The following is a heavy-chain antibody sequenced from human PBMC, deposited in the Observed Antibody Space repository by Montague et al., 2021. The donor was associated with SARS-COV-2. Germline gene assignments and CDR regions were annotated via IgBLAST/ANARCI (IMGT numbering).Heavy chain of an antibody. Sequence: LRLSCAASGFTFGDYAINWVRQAPGKGLEWVASISGDGATAYYAESVLGRFAISRDNSKNTVLLQMDSLRVKDAAVYYCAKALYGGGFFSESGSDFWGQGTLVTVSS. CDR2: ISGDGATA. CDR3: AKALYGGGFFSESGSDF. V-gene: IGHV3-23*01. D-gene: IGHD6-19*01. J-gene: IGHJ4*02. CDR1: GFTFGDYA.